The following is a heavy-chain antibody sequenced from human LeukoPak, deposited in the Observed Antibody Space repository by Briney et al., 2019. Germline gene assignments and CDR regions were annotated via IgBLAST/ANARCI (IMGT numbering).Heavy chain of an antibody. CDR3: AREGIVGATYFDI. CDR1: GFTFSSYW. Sequence: GGSLRLSCAASGFTFSSYWMSWVRLAPGKGLEWVANIKQDGSEKYYVDSVKGRFTISRDNAKNSLYLQMNSLRAEDTAVYYCAREGIVGATYFDIWGQGTMVTVSS. CDR2: IKQDGSEK. D-gene: IGHD1-26*01. J-gene: IGHJ3*02. V-gene: IGHV3-7*01.